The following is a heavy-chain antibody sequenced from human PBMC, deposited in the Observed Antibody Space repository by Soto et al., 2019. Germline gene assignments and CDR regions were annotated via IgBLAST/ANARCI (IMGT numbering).Heavy chain of an antibody. D-gene: IGHD2-2*02. CDR2: ITSSGGNA. CDR1: GFSFNYYD. CDR3: ASDMYTNWVNYFDH. J-gene: IGHJ4*02. Sequence: PGGSLRLSCAASGFSFNYYDMTWVRQTPEEGLEWISTITSSGGNAYYAASVKGRVTISRDNSQNSLYLQMSGLRAEDTALYYCASDMYTNWVNYFDHWGQGTLGTVSS. V-gene: IGHV3-11*01.